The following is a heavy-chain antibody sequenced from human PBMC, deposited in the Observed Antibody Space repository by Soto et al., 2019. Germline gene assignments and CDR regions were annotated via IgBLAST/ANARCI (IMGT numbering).Heavy chain of an antibody. J-gene: IGHJ6*03. CDR1: GFTFGDYA. D-gene: IGHD3-9*01. Sequence: GGSLRLSCTASGFTFGDYAMSWSRQAPGKRLEWVGFIRSKAYGGTTEYAASVKGRFTISRDDSKSIAYLQMNSLKTEDTAVYYCTRDVAQLRYFDWLPAYYYYMDVWGKGTTVTVSS. CDR2: IRSKAYGGTT. CDR3: TRDVAQLRYFDWLPAYYYYMDV. V-gene: IGHV3-49*03.